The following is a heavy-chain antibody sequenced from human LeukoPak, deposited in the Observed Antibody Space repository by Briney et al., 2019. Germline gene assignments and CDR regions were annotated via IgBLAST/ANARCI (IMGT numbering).Heavy chain of an antibody. J-gene: IGHJ4*02. CDR3: ANGPRITMVPWRE. V-gene: IGHV3-23*01. D-gene: IGHD3-10*01. Sequence: GGSLTLSCTASGFTFNSYPMNCVRQAPGKGLEWVSSISYNGGKTYYADSVKGRFTISRDNSNNALYLQMNSLISEDTAVYYCANGPRITMVPWREWGKGTLV. CDR2: ISYNGGKT. CDR1: GFTFNSYP.